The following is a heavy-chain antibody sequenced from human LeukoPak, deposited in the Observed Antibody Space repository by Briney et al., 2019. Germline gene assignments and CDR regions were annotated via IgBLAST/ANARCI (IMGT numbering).Heavy chain of an antibody. V-gene: IGHV3-7*03. CDR2: IKQDGTEK. J-gene: IGHJ4*02. D-gene: IGHD1-26*01. CDR3: ARYFLSGTYYHFQH. Sequence: PGGSLRLSCVASGFTFGSYYMSWVRQAPGKGLEWVANIKQDGTEKYYADSVRGRFTISRDNSKNTLFLQMNSLRAEDSAVYYCARYFLSGTYYHFQHWGQGTLVAVSS. CDR1: GFTFGSYY.